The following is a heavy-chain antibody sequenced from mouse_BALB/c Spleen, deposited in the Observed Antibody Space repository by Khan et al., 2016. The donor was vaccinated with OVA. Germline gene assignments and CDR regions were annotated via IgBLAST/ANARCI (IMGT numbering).Heavy chain of an antibody. CDR1: GYPFTDYN. CDR3: ARGCCGSPFAY. J-gene: IGHJ3*01. V-gene: IGHV1-18*01. D-gene: IGHD1-1*01. Sequence: VRLQESGPELVKPGASVKIPCKASGYPFTDYNMTWVKQSHGKGLEWIGDISPNNGGTIYNQKFKGKATLTVDKSSNTAYMQLRSLTSEDSAVDYCARGCCGSPFAYWGQGTLVTVSA. CDR2: ISPNNGGT.